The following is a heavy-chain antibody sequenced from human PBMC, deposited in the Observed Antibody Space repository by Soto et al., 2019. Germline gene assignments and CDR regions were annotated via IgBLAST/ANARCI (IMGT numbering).Heavy chain of an antibody. Sequence: SETLSLTCTVSGGSISSSSYYWGWIRQPPGKGLEWIGYIYYSGSTYYNPSLKSRVTISVDTSKNQFSLKLSSVTAADTAVYYCARERASSGNLDYWGQGTLVTVSS. CDR3: ARERASSGNLDY. D-gene: IGHD3-22*01. V-gene: IGHV4-30-4*08. J-gene: IGHJ4*02. CDR2: IYYSGST. CDR1: GGSISSSSYY.